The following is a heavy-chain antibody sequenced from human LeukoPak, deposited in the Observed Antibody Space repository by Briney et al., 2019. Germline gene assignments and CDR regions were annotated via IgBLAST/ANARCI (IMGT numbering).Heavy chain of an antibody. J-gene: IGHJ3*02. CDR2: IYSGDST. Sequence: GGSLRLSCAASGFTLNSIYMSWVRQAPGKGLEWVAVIYSGDSTYYADSVKGRFTISRDNSKNTLYLQISSLRADDTAVCYCAREGPAGLTYAFDIWGQGTMVTVSS. CDR3: AREGPAGLTYAFDI. D-gene: IGHD3-9*01. CDR1: GFTLNSIY. V-gene: IGHV3-53*01.